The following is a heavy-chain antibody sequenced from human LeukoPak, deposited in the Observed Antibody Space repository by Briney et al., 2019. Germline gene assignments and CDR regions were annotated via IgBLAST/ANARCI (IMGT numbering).Heavy chain of an antibody. Sequence: QPGGSLRLSCAASGFTFSSYWMSWVRQAPGKGLEWVSYISSSGSTIYYADSVKGRFTISRDNAKNSLYLQMNSLRAEDTAVYYCARDPISSSWSELFDYWGQGTLVTVSS. J-gene: IGHJ4*02. CDR1: GFTFSSYW. CDR2: ISSSGSTI. CDR3: ARDPISSSWSELFDY. V-gene: IGHV3-48*04. D-gene: IGHD6-13*01.